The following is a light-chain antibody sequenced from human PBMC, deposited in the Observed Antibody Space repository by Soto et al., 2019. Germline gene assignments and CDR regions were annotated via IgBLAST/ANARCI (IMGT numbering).Light chain of an antibody. CDR3: QQYRSSPPYT. Sequence: EIVLTQSPGTLSLSPGERANLSCRASQSVSSSSFAWYQQKPGQAPRLLIYGTSSRATGIPDRFSGSGSGTDFTLTISRLEPEDFAVYYCQQYRSSPPYTFGQGTNLEIK. CDR2: GTS. V-gene: IGKV3-20*01. J-gene: IGKJ2*01. CDR1: QSVSSSS.